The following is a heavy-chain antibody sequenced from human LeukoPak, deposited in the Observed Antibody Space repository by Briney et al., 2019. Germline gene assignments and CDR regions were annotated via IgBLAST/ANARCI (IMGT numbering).Heavy chain of an antibody. J-gene: IGHJ5*02. Sequence: ASVKVSCKASGYSFIGYYIHWLRQAPGQGLEWMGWINPYSGDTNYARKFQGRVTMTRDTSISTAYMELSGLTSDDTSVYYCFSGESSCNFYPRGQGTPVTVSS. CDR3: FSGESSCNFYP. CDR1: GYSFIGYY. D-gene: IGHD3-22*01. CDR2: INPYSGDT. V-gene: IGHV1-2*02.